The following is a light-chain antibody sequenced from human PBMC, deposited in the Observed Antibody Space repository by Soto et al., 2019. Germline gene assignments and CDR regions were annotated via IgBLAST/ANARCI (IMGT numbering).Light chain of an antibody. CDR1: QSISSN. J-gene: IGKJ1*01. Sequence: EIVMTQSPATLSVSPGERATLSCRASQSISSNLAWYQQKPGQAPRLLIYRASTRATGIPARFSGSGSGTEFTLTISSLQSEDSAVYYCHQYNNWPLTFGQGTKVEIK. CDR3: HQYNNWPLT. V-gene: IGKV3-15*01. CDR2: RAS.